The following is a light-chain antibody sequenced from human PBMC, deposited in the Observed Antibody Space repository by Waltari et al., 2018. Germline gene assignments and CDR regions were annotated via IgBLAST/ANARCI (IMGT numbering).Light chain of an antibody. CDR2: WAS. Sequence: DIVMTQSPDSLAVSLGERATINCKSSQSVLYSSNNKNYLAWYQQKPGQPPKLLIYWASTRESGVPDRFSGSGSGTDFTLTISSLQAEDVAVYYCQQYYSTLGTFGQGTKVGIK. CDR1: QSVLYSSNNKNY. J-gene: IGKJ1*01. V-gene: IGKV4-1*01. CDR3: QQYYSTLGT.